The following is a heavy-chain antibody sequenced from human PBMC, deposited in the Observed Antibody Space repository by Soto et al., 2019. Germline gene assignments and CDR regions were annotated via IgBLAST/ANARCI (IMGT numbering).Heavy chain of an antibody. D-gene: IGHD2-2*01. CDR1: GFTFSSYS. CDR2: ISSSSSTI. J-gene: IGHJ4*02. V-gene: IGHV3-48*01. Sequence: GGSLRLSCAASGFTFSSYSMNWVRQALGKGLEWVSYISSSSSTIYYADSVKGRFTISRDNAKNSLYLQMNSLRAEDTAVYYCARDLGVTAAMLLHYFDYWGQGTLVTVSS. CDR3: ARDLGVTAAMLLHYFDY.